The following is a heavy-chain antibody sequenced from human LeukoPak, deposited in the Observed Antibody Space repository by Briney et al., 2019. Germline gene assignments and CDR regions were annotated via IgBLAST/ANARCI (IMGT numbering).Heavy chain of an antibody. CDR1: GFIVSSYY. CDR3: ARDYGGATRGWFDP. Sequence: AGGSLRLSCAASGFIVSSYYMSWVRQAPGKGREWVSVIYSSGTTYYADSVKGRFVISRASSKNTLYLQMNSLRPEDTAVYYCARDYGGATRGWFDPWGQGTLVTVSS. V-gene: IGHV3-66*03. D-gene: IGHD4-23*01. J-gene: IGHJ5*02. CDR2: IYSSGTT.